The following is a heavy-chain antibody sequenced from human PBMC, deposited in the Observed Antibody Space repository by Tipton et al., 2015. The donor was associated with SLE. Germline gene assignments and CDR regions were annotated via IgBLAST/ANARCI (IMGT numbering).Heavy chain of an antibody. CDR2: FHSSGIL. Sequence: TLSLTCTVSGGSINSFYWTWVRQPAGKGLEWIGHFHSSGILNYNPSLKSRVSISVDTSKNQFSLRLSSVTAADTAVYYCARPAVYGDSRGGFDIWGQGTMVTVSS. J-gene: IGHJ3*02. CDR3: ARPAVYGDSRGGFDI. CDR1: GGSINSFY. D-gene: IGHD4-17*01. V-gene: IGHV4-4*07.